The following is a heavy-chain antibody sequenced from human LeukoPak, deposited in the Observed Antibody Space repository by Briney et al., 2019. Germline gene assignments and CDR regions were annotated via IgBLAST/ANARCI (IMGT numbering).Heavy chain of an antibody. CDR2: ISSSSSSI. D-gene: IGHD5-18*01. CDR3: ARASGDIVETATMGSY. V-gene: IGHV3-21*01. J-gene: IGHJ4*02. Sequence: GGSLRLSCAASGFTFNSYSMNWVRQAPGKGLEWVSSISSSSSSIYYADSVKGRFTISRDKAKNSLYLQMNSLRAEDTAVYYCARASGDIVETATMGSYWGQGTLVTVSS. CDR1: GFTFNSYS.